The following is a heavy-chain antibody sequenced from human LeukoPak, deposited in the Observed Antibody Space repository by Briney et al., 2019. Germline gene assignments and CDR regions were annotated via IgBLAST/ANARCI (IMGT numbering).Heavy chain of an antibody. D-gene: IGHD5-18*01. V-gene: IGHV4-59*01. CDR1: GGSISSYY. CDR2: IYYSGST. Sequence: SETLSLTCTVSGGSISSYYWSWIRQPPGKGLEWIGYIYYSGSTNYIPSLKSRVTISVDTSKNQFSLKLSSVTAADTAVYYCASGYSYAFDYWGQGTLVTVSS. J-gene: IGHJ4*02. CDR3: ASGYSYAFDY.